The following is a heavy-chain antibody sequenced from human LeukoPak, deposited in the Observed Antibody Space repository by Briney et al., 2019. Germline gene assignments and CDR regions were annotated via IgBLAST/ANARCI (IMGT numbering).Heavy chain of an antibody. V-gene: IGHV3-30*01. D-gene: IGHD2-8*01. J-gene: IGHJ6*03. Sequence: GGSLRLSCAASGFTVSGSPMHWVRQAPGKGIEWVGIISRDGTNKYYADSVMGRFTISRDNSDYTVFLQMTSLRADDTAVYYCAREGNNATHIYYYYFYMDLWGKGTTVTVSS. CDR1: GFTVSGSP. CDR3: AREGNNATHIYYYYFYMDL. CDR2: ISRDGTNK.